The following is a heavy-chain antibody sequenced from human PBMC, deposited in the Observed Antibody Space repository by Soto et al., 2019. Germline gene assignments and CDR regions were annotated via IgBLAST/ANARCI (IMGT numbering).Heavy chain of an antibody. D-gene: IGHD2-2*01. CDR3: ARDVTSNHNCFDP. CDR1: GGSLKSGGYY. V-gene: IGHV4-31*02. Sequence: QVQLQESGPGLVKPSQTLSLTCTVSGGSLKSGGYYWSWIRQHPGRGLEWIGYIYYTGRTYYNPSLESRVTFSVDTSKNHFSLKLSSVTAADTAVYYCARDVTSNHNCFDPWGHGTLVTVSS. CDR2: IYYTGRT. J-gene: IGHJ5*02.